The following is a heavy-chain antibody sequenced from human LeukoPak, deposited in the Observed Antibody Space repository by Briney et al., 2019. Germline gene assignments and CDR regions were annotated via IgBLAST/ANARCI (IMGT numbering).Heavy chain of an antibody. CDR3: ATSIGDYYDSSALDY. CDR1: GYTFTGYY. J-gene: IGHJ4*02. Sequence: ASVKVSCKASGYTFTGYYIHWERQAPGQGLEWMGWINPNTGGTNYAQKFQGRVTMTRDTSISTANMELSRLRSDDTAVYFCATSIGDYYDSSALDYWGQGTLVTVSS. CDR2: INPNTGGT. D-gene: IGHD3-22*01. V-gene: IGHV1-2*02.